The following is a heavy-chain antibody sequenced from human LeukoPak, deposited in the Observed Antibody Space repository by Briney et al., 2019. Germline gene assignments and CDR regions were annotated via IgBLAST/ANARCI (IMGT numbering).Heavy chain of an antibody. CDR3: ARVLGAIAVAGTGYFDY. J-gene: IGHJ4*02. D-gene: IGHD6-19*01. Sequence: GGSLRLSCAASGFTFSSYEMNWVRQAPGKGLEWVSYISSSGSTIYYADSVEGRFTISRDNAKNSLYLQMNSLRAEDTAVYYCARVLGAIAVAGTGYFDYWGQGTLVTVSS. V-gene: IGHV3-48*03. CDR2: ISSSGSTI. CDR1: GFTFSSYE.